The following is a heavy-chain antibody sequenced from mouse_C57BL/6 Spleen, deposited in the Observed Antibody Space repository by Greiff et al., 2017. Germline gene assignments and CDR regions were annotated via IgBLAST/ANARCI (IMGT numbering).Heavy chain of an antibody. CDR2: IDPSDSYT. D-gene: IGHD1-1*01. CDR3: TRKLQRKYGNYYFDY. Sequence: QVQLKQPGAELVMPGASVKLSCKASGYTFTSYWMHWVKQRPGQGLEWIGEIDPSDSYTNYNQKFKGKSTLTVDKSSSTAYMQLSSLTSEDSAVYYCTRKLQRKYGNYYFDYWGQGTTLTVSS. V-gene: IGHV1-69*01. J-gene: IGHJ2*01. CDR1: GYTFTSYW.